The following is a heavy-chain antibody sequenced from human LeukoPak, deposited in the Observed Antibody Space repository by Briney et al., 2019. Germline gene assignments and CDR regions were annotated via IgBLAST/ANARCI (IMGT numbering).Heavy chain of an antibody. CDR1: GYTFTSYG. CDR2: MNPNSGNT. CDR3: ARGDYYYDSSGYTQGGYY. V-gene: IGHV1-8*02. Sequence: ASVKVSCKASGYTFTSYGISWVRQATGQGLEWMGWMNPNSGNTGYAQKFQGRVTMTRNTSISTAYMELSSLRSEDTAVYYCARGDYYYDSSGYTQGGYYWGQGTLVTVSS. J-gene: IGHJ4*02. D-gene: IGHD3-22*01.